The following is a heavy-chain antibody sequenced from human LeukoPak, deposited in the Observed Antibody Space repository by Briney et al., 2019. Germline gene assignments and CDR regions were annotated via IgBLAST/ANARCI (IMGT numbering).Heavy chain of an antibody. D-gene: IGHD2-21*01. CDR1: GFTFSGYS. Sequence: PGGSLRLSCAASGFTFSGYSMSWVRQAPGQGLEWVSYISSSGTTIYYADSVKGRFTISRDNAKNSLYLQMNSLGDEDTAVYYCARDIFRNMGDWGQGTLVTVSS. CDR3: ARDIFRNMGD. J-gene: IGHJ4*02. CDR2: ISSSGTTI. V-gene: IGHV3-48*02.